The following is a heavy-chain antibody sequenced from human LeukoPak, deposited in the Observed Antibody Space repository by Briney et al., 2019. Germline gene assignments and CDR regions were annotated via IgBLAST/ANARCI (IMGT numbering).Heavy chain of an antibody. CDR2: IYTSGST. D-gene: IGHD3-3*01. J-gene: IGHJ3*02. Sequence: SETPSLTCTVSGGSISGGSYYWSWIRQPAGKGLEWIGRIYTSGSTNYNPSLKSRVTISVDTSKNQFSLKLSSVTAADTAVYYCARDTSGLRFLEWLLIDAFDIWGQGTMVTVSS. V-gene: IGHV4-61*02. CDR1: GGSISGGSYY. CDR3: ARDTSGLRFLEWLLIDAFDI.